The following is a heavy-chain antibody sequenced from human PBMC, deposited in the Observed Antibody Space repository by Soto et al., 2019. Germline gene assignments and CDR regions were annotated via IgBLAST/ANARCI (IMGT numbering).Heavy chain of an antibody. CDR2: ISAYNGNT. D-gene: IGHD6-13*01. J-gene: IGHJ4*02. Sequence: ASVKVSCKASGYTFTSYGISWVRQAPGQGLEWMGWISAYNGNTNYAQKLQGRVTMTTDTSTSTAYMELRSLRSDDTAVYYCARDGSSTVAAAGTGDYFDYWGQGTLVTVSS. CDR3: ARDGSSTVAAAGTGDYFDY. CDR1: GYTFTSYG. V-gene: IGHV1-18*01.